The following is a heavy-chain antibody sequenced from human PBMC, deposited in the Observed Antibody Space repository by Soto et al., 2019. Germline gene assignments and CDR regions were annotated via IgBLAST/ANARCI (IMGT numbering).Heavy chain of an antibody. J-gene: IGHJ6*02. CDR3: ARVTRFLEWSTNAENYYYYGMDV. D-gene: IGHD3-3*01. Sequence: SETLSLTCTVSGGSISSGGYYWSWIRQHPGKGLEWIGYIYYSGSTYYNPSLKSRVTISVDTSKNQFSLKLSSVTAADTAVYYCARVTRFLEWSTNAENYYYYGMDVWGQGTTVTVSS. CDR2: IYYSGST. CDR1: GGSISSGGYY. V-gene: IGHV4-31*03.